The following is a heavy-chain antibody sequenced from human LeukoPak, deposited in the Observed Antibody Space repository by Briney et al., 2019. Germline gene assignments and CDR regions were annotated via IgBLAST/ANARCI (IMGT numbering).Heavy chain of an antibody. Sequence: GEPLKISCKGSGYSLTTYWIVWVRQMPGKGLEWMGRIDPSDSYTNYSPSFQGHVTISADKSISTAYLQWSSLKASDTAMYYCAGAGIAVAGNAEYFQHWGQGTLVTVSS. CDR3: AGAGIAVAGNAEYFQH. J-gene: IGHJ1*01. D-gene: IGHD6-19*01. V-gene: IGHV5-10-1*01. CDR1: GYSLTTYW. CDR2: IDPSDSYT.